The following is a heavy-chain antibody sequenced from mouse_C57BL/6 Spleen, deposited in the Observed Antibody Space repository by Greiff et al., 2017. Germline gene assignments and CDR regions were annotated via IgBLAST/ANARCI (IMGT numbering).Heavy chain of an antibody. CDR3: ARGYYGSSYGYFDV. CDR1: GFTFSSYA. Sequence: DVHLVESGGGLVKPGGSLKLSCAASGFTFSSYAMSWVRQTPEKRLEWVATISDGGSYTYYPDNVKGRFTISRDNAKNNLYLQMSHLKSEDTAMYYCARGYYGSSYGYFDVWGTGTTVTVSS. V-gene: IGHV5-4*01. J-gene: IGHJ1*03. CDR2: ISDGGSYT. D-gene: IGHD1-1*01.